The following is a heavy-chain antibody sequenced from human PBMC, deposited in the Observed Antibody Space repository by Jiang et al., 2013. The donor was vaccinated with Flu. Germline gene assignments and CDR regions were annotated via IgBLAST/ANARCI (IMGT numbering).Heavy chain of an antibody. CDR2: ISSSGNYI. V-gene: IGHV3-21*01. D-gene: IGHD2-2*01. CDR3: ARVLGYCSSTSCPYYFDY. J-gene: IGHJ4*02. Sequence: VQLLESGGGLVKPGGSLRLSCAASRFTFSSYAMNWVRQAPGQGLEWVSSISSSGNYIYYADSVKGRFTISRDNAKNSLYLQMNSLRAEDTAVYYCARVLGYCSSTSCPYYFDYWAREPWSPSPQ. CDR1: RFTFSSYA.